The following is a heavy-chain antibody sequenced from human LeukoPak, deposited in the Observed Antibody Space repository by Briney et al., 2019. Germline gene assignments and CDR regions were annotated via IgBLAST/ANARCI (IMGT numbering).Heavy chain of an antibody. D-gene: IGHD3-3*01. V-gene: IGHV3-74*01. Sequence: GGSLRLSCAASGFTFSSYWMHWVRQAPGKGLVWVSRISPDGSTTGHADSVKGRFTTSRDNTKNTLFLQMNSLRAEDTAVYYCTRDFDFSSAIWGQGTLVTVSS. CDR2: ISPDGSTT. J-gene: IGHJ4*02. CDR1: GFTFSSYW. CDR3: TRDFDFSSAI.